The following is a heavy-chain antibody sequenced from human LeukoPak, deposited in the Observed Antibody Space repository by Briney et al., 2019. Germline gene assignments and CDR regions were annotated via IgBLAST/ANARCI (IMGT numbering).Heavy chain of an antibody. CDR3: ARHEGTGASRGD. D-gene: IGHD2-8*02. CDR1: GYTFTAYY. V-gene: IGHV1-2*02. Sequence: ASVKVACKASGYTFTAYYIHCVRQAPGQGLEWMVLIRPHSGATSYAQMFVSRVAMTSDTSITTAYMALSSLPSDVTAVYYCARHEGTGASRGDWGQGTLVSVSS. J-gene: IGHJ4*02. CDR2: IRPHSGAT.